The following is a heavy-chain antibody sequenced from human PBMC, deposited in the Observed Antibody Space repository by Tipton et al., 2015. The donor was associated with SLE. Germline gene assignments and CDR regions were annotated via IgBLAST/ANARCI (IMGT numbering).Heavy chain of an antibody. J-gene: IGHJ4*02. CDR2: VNEHGSEG. Sequence: GSLRLSCAASGFTFSNFWMTWVRLAPGKGLEWVASVNEHGSEGYYVDSLKGRFTISRDNSKNTLYLQMNSLRAEDTAVYYCAKLSGTVAVDYWGQGTLVTVSS. CDR3: AKLSGTVAVDY. V-gene: IGHV3-7*03. CDR1: GFTFSNFW. D-gene: IGHD6-19*01.